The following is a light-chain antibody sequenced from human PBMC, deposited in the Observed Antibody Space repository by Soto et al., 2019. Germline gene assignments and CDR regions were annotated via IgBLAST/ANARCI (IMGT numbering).Light chain of an antibody. CDR1: QSINGNY. J-gene: IGKJ3*01. V-gene: IGKV3-20*01. CDR3: LQYGFSPPFT. Sequence: IVLTQYPGTLSFSPGESVTLSCRASQSINGNYLAWYQQKRRQPPRLLINSASFRATGIPDRFSGSGSGTDFSLTIGRLVPEDFSVYYCLQYGFSPPFTFAHGTKVDFK. CDR2: SAS.